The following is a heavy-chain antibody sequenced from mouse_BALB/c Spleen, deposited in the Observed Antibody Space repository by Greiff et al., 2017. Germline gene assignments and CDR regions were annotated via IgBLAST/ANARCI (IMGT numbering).Heavy chain of an antibody. D-gene: IGHD2-10*02. CDR1: GFTFSSYA. V-gene: IGHV5-6-5*01. J-gene: IGHJ3*01. CDR2: ISSGGST. Sequence: EVQRVESGGGLVKPGGSLKLSCAASGFTFSSYAMSWVRQTPEKRLEWVASISSGGSTYYPDSVKGRFTISRDNARNILYLQMSSLRSEDTAMYYCASQYGNYVAWFAYWGQGTLVTVSA. CDR3: ASQYGNYVAWFAY.